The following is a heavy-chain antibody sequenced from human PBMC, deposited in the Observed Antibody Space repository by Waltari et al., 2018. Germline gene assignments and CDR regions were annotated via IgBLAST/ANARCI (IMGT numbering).Heavy chain of an antibody. J-gene: IGHJ4*02. V-gene: IGHV3-23*04. Sequence: EVQLVESGGGLVQSGGSLRLSCPASGLTFSIYAMSWVRQAPGKGLEWVSAISGSGGSIYYADSVKGRFTISRENSKNTVYLHMNSLRAEDTAVYYCVKDPWRGTRPLWFWGQGTLVTVSS. CDR2: ISGSGGSI. D-gene: IGHD3-10*01. CDR1: GLTFSIYA. CDR3: VKDPWRGTRPLWF.